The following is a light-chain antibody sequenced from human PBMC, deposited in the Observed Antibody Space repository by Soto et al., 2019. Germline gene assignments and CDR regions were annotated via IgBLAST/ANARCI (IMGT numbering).Light chain of an antibody. J-gene: IGKJ1*01. CDR1: QSVSSN. CDR2: GSS. V-gene: IGKV3-15*01. CDR3: QQYNNWPPT. Sequence: EIVMTQSPATLSVSPGERATLSCSASQSVSSNLAWYRQKPGQAPRLLLYGSSTRATGIPARFSGSGSGTEFTLAISSLQSEDFAVYYCQQYNNWPPTFGQGTKVEIK.